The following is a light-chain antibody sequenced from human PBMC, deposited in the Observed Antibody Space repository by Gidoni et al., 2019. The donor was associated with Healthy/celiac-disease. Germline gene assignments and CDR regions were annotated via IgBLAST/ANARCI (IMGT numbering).Light chain of an antibody. CDR1: QSVSSN. CDR3: QQYNNWRT. J-gene: IGKJ1*01. CDR2: GAS. V-gene: IGKV3-15*01. Sequence: EIVITQSPATLSVSPGERATLPCRASQSVSSNLAWYQQKPGQAPRLLIYGASTRATGIPARFSGSGSGTEFTLTISSLQSEDFAVYYCQQYNNWRTFGQGTKVEIK.